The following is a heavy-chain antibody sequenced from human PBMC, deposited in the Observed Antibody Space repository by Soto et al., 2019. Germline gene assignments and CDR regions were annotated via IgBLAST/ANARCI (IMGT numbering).Heavy chain of an antibody. Sequence: ASVKVSCKASGYTFTSYHINLVRQATGQGLEWMGWMNPNSGNTGYAQKFQGRVTMTRNTSISTAYMELSSLRSEDTAVYYCARGDGYNYDDAFDIWGQGTMVTVS. CDR1: GYTFTSYH. CDR3: ARGDGYNYDDAFDI. CDR2: MNPNSGNT. D-gene: IGHD5-12*01. V-gene: IGHV1-8*01. J-gene: IGHJ3*02.